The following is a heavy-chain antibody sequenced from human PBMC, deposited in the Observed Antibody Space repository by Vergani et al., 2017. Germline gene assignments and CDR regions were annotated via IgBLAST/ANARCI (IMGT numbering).Heavy chain of an antibody. D-gene: IGHD2-2*01. CDR2: IIPILGIA. CDR3: ARELGYCSSTSCRDAFDI. V-gene: IGHV1-69*04. J-gene: IGHJ3*02. CDR1: GGTFSSYT. Sequence: QVQLVHSGAEVKKPGSSVKVSCKASGGTFSSYTISWVRQAPGQGLEWMGRIIPILGIANYAQKFQGRVTITADKSTSTAYMELSSLRSEDTAVYYCARELGYCSSTSCRDAFDIWGQGTMVTVSS.